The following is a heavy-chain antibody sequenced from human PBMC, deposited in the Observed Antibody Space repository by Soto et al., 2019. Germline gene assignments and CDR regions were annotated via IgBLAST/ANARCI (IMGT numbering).Heavy chain of an antibody. Sequence: SETLSLTCAVYGGSFSGYYWSWIRQPPGKGLEWIGEINHSGSTNYNPSLKSRVTISVDTSKNQFSLELSSVTAADAAVYYCARVRGDGPIPVYWGQGTLVTVSS. D-gene: IGHD2-21*01. CDR1: GGSFSGYY. V-gene: IGHV4-34*01. CDR3: ARVRGDGPIPVY. J-gene: IGHJ4*02. CDR2: INHSGST.